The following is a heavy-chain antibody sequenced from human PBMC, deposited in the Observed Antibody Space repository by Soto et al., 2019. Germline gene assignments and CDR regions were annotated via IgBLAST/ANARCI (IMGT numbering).Heavy chain of an antibody. CDR3: AREYYGTTTWIDY. CDR1: GYTFTSYP. Sequence: QVQLVQSAPEVKRPGDSVKVSCKTSGYTFTSYPYSWVRQAPGQGLQWMGWVNSYDGTTKVAQQFRDRISLTADKSAATVFMELRRLTSDDTAVYYCAREYYGTTTWIDYWGQGTLVAVPS. J-gene: IGHJ4*02. D-gene: IGHD1-7*01. V-gene: IGHV1-18*04. CDR2: VNSYDGTT.